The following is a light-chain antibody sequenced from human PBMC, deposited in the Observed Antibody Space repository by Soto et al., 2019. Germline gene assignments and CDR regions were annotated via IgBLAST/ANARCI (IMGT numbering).Light chain of an antibody. CDR2: EVS. CDR1: SADVGGYNF. CDR3: ASYAGSKNYV. J-gene: IGLJ1*01. Sequence: QSVLTQPPSASGSLGQSVTISCTGTSADVGGYNFVSWYQQHPGKAPKLMIFEVSQRPSGVPDRFSGSKSGNTASLTVSEFQSEDEADYYCASYAGSKNYVFGTGTKVTVL. V-gene: IGLV2-8*01.